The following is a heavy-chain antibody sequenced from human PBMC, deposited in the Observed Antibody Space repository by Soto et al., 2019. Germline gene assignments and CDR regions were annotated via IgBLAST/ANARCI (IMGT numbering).Heavy chain of an antibody. CDR1: GYTFTSYG. V-gene: IGHV1-18*01. CDR3: ARNQPGGYGDYYYGTDV. J-gene: IGHJ6*02. Sequence: ASVKVSCKASGYTFTSYGISWVRQAPGQGLEWMGWISAYNGNTNYAQKLQGRVTMTTDTSTSTAYMELRSLRSDDTAVYYCARNQPGGYGDYYYGTDVWGQGTTVTV. D-gene: IGHD3-10*01. CDR2: ISAYNGNT.